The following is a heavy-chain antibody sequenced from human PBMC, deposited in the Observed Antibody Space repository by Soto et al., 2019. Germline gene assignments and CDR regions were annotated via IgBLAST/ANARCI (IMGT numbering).Heavy chain of an antibody. CDR2: IYYSGST. Sequence: QLQLQESGPGLVKPSETLSLTCTVSGGSISSSSYYWGWIRQPPGKGLEWIGSIYYSGSTYYNPSLKSRVTISVDTSSNQFSRKLSSVTAADTAVYYCAKGYDILTGYSREYFDYWGQGTLVTVSS. J-gene: IGHJ4*02. CDR1: GGSISSSSYY. V-gene: IGHV4-39*01. D-gene: IGHD3-9*01. CDR3: AKGYDILTGYSREYFDY.